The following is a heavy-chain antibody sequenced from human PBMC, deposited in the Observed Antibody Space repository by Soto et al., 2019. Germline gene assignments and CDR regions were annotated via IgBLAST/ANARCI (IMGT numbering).Heavy chain of an antibody. CDR2: ISYDGSNK. D-gene: IGHD4-17*01. CDR3: AKDQWYGGQNAGYGMDV. Sequence: GGSLRLSCAASGFTFSSYGMHWVRRAPGKGLEWVAVISYDGSNKYYADSVKGRFTISRDNSKNTLYLQMNSLRAEDTAVYYCAKDQWYGGQNAGYGMDVWGQGTTVTVSS. J-gene: IGHJ6*02. V-gene: IGHV3-30*18. CDR1: GFTFSSYG.